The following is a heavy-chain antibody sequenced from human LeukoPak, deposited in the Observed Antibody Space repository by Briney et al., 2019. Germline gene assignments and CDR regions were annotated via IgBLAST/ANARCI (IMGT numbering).Heavy chain of an antibody. CDR3: ARDRNYDFWSGSHNWFDP. Sequence: GGSLRLSCAASGFTVSSNYMSWVRQAPGKGLEWVSVIYSGGSTYYADSVKGRFTISRDNSKNTLYLQMNSLRAEDTAVYYCARDRNYDFWSGSHNWFDPWGQGTLVTVSS. CDR1: GFTVSSNY. CDR2: IYSGGST. D-gene: IGHD3-3*01. V-gene: IGHV3-53*01. J-gene: IGHJ5*02.